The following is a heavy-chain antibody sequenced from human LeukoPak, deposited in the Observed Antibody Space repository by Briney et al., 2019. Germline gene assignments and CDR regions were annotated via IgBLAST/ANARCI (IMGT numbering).Heavy chain of an antibody. V-gene: IGHV1-18*04. D-gene: IGHD3-22*01. CDR2: ISAYNGNT. J-gene: IGHJ6*03. CDR1: GYTFTGYY. CDR3: ARVYYDSSGYYPGVYYYYYYYMDV. Sequence: ASVKVSCKASGYTFTGYYMHWVRQAPGQGLEWMGSISAYNGNTNYAQKLQGRVTMTTDTSTSTAYMELRSLRSDDTAVYYCARVYYDSSGYYPGVYYYYYYYMDVWGKGTTVTVSS.